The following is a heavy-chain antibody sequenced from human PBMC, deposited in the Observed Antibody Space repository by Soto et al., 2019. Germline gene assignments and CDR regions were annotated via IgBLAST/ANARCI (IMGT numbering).Heavy chain of an antibody. CDR2: IYYSGST. CDR1: GGSISSYY. CDR3: ECSGVGATIFSLVY. D-gene: IGHD1-26*01. Sequence: PSDTLCLTCTVSGGSISSYYWSWIRQPPGKGLEWIGYIYYSGSTNYNPSLKSRLTISVNTSKNHFSLKLSSVTAAVTAVYFCECSGVGATIFSLVYWGQGTVVTVSS. V-gene: IGHV4-59*01. J-gene: IGHJ4*02.